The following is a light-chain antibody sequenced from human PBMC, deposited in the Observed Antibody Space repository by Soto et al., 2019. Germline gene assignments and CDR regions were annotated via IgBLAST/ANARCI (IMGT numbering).Light chain of an antibody. J-gene: IGKJ4*01. CDR2: GAS. Sequence: ENMMTQSPAAMSVSLGERATSNCQSIQSLLDSSNNKDYLAWYQQKPGQPPRLLIYGASTRASGVPGRFSGSGSGTEFTLTISSLQAEDVAVYYCQQYYRWPLTFGEGTKVDI. V-gene: IGKV4-1*01. CDR1: QSLLDSSNNKDY. CDR3: QQYYRWPLT.